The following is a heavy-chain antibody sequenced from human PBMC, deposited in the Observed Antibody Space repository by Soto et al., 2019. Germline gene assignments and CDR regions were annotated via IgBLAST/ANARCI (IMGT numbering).Heavy chain of an antibody. CDR1: GGSVRSESRY. CDR2: IYYTGST. J-gene: IGHJ6*02. CDR3: ARDQYDFRSGSYYYAMEV. V-gene: IGHV4-61*01. D-gene: IGHD3-3*01. Sequence: QVQLQESGPGLVKPSETLSLTCTVSGGSVRSESRYWSWIRQTPGKGLEWIGYIYYTGSTNYNPSLKGRVTMSVDTARDQVSLRLRSVTRADTAVYYCARDQYDFRSGSYYYAMEVWGQGTKVTVSS.